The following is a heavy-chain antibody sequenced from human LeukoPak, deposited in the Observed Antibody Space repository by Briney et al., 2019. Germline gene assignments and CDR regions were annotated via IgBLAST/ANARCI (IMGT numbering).Heavy chain of an antibody. D-gene: IGHD2-2*01. CDR1: GFTFSSYE. Sequence: GGSLRLSCAASGFTFSSYEMNWVRQAPGKGLEWVSYVSGSGSTVYYADSVKGRFTISRDNAKNSLYLQMNSLRAEDTAVYYCARKYCSSTSCLIDNWGQGTLVTVSS. CDR3: ARKYCSSTSCLIDN. V-gene: IGHV3-48*03. J-gene: IGHJ4*02. CDR2: VSGSGSTV.